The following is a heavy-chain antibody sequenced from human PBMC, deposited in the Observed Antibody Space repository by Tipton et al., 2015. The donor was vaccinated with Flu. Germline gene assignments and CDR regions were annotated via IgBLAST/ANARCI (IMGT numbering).Heavy chain of an antibody. D-gene: IGHD5-12*01. J-gene: IGHJ4*02. CDR3: ARGATRRPFSGYDYTGY. CDR1: GGSISTSGYY. V-gene: IGHV4-39*07. Sequence: TLSLTCTVSGGSISTSGYYWGWIRQPPGKGLEWIGSIRYGGSSYYTPSLKSRVTISLDMSKDQFSLKLASVTAADTAVYYCARGATRRPFSGYDYTGYWGQGTLVTVSS. CDR2: IRYGGSS.